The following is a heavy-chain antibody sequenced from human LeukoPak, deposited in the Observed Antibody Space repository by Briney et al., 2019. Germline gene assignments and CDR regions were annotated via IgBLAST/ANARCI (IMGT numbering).Heavy chain of an antibody. CDR1: GLTFSSYG. V-gene: IGHV3-30*02. Sequence: GGSLRLSCAASGLTFSSYGMHWVRQAPGKGLEWVAFIRYDGGKKYYADSVKGRFTISRDNSKNTLYLQMNSLRAEDTALYYCAKTGSWGSSNYYFDYWGQGTLVTVSS. CDR3: AKTGSWGSSNYYFDY. D-gene: IGHD2-15*01. J-gene: IGHJ4*02. CDR2: IRYDGGKK.